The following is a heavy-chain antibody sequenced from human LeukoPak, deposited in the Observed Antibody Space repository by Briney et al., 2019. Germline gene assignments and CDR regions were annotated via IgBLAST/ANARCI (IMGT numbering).Heavy chain of an antibody. V-gene: IGHV4-34*01. CDR3: AREHYAFWSGSQRRGYFDY. Sequence: PSETLSLTCAVCGGSFSGYYWSWIRLPPGKGLEWIGEINHSGSTNYNPSLKSRVTISVDTSKNQFSLKLSSVTAADTAVYYCAREHYAFWSGSQRRGYFDYWGQGTLVTVSS. D-gene: IGHD3-3*01. CDR1: GGSFSGYY. CDR2: INHSGST. J-gene: IGHJ4*02.